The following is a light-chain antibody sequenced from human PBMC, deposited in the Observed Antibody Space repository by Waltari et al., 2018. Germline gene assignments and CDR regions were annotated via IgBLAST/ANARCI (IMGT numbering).Light chain of an antibody. CDR2: DVS. Sequence: QSALTQPASVSGSPGQSITISCTGTSRDVGSYNSVSWYQHHPGKAPKLMVFDVSNRRQVVSNPFSGSKSGKTASLTISGLRAEDAATYDCSSYTSESTLIFGGGTRLTVL. CDR3: SSYTSESTLI. J-gene: IGLJ2*01. V-gene: IGLV2-14*03. CDR1: SRDVGSYNS.